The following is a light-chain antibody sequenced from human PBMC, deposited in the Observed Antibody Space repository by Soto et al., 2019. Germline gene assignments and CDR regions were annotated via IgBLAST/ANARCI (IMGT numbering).Light chain of an antibody. V-gene: IGKV1-9*01. J-gene: IGKJ3*01. Sequence: IQLTQSPSSLSASVGDRVTITCRASQGISSFLAWYQQKPGKAPKLLIYGASTLQSGVPSRFSGSGSGTDFALTIGSLQPEDVATYYCQQLNSFPIPFGAGTKVDIK. CDR1: QGISSF. CDR2: GAS. CDR3: QQLNSFPIP.